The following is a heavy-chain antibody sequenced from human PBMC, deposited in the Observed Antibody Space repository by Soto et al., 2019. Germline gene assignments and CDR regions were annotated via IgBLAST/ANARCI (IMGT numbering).Heavy chain of an antibody. CDR3: ARGYCSGGSCYSLY. V-gene: IGHV3-66*01. J-gene: IGHJ4*02. CDR2: IYSGGST. CDR1: GFTVSSNY. Sequence: EVQLVESGGDLVQPGGSLRLSCAASGFTVSSNYMSWVRQAPGKGLEWVSVIYSGGSTYYADSVKGRFTISRDNSKNTLYLQMNSLRAEDTAVYYCARGYCSGGSCYSLYWGQGTLVTVSS. D-gene: IGHD2-15*01.